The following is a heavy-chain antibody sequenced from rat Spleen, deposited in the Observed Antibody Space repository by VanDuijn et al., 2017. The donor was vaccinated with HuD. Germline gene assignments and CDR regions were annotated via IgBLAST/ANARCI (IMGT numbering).Heavy chain of an antibody. CDR1: GHSITSTYR. CDR3: ASAGYNWFAY. V-gene: IGHV3-3*01. CDR2: INSAGST. Sequence: EVQLQESGPGLVKPSQSLSLTCSVTGHSITSTYRWNWIRKFPGNKLEWMGYINSAGSTNYNPSLKSRISITRDTSKNQFFLQLNSVTTEDTATYYCASAGYNWFAYWGQGTLVTVSS. D-gene: IGHD4-3*01. J-gene: IGHJ3*01.